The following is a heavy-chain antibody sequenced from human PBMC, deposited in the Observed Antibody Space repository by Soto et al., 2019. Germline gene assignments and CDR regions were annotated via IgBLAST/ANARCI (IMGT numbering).Heavy chain of an antibody. CDR1: RYSFTTYA. V-gene: IGHV1-3*01. CDR3: ARDPGTGAALRAYHFDY. Sequence: ASVKVSCKASRYSFTTYALHWVRQAPGQRLEWMGWINSGNGDTKYSEKFQGRVTITRDTSANTAYMELSSLRSEDTSVYYCARDPGTGAALRAYHFDYWGQGTLVTVSS. J-gene: IGHJ4*02. D-gene: IGHD1-1*01. CDR2: INSGNGDT.